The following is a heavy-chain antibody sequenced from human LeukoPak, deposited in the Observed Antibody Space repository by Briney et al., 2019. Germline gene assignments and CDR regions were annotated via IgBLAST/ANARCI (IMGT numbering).Heavy chain of an antibody. Sequence: PSETLSLTSTVSGDSISSYYWSWIRQPPGKGLEWIGYIYYSGSTNYNPSLKSRVTISVDTSKNQFSLKLSSVTAADTAVYYCARGVAVTVLAFDIWGQGTMVTVSS. J-gene: IGHJ3*02. CDR1: GDSISSYY. D-gene: IGHD4-17*01. CDR3: ARGVAVTVLAFDI. CDR2: IYYSGST. V-gene: IGHV4-59*01.